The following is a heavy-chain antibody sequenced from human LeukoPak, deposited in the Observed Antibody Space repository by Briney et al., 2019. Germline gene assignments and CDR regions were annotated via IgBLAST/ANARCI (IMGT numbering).Heavy chain of an antibody. V-gene: IGHV1-18*01. J-gene: IGHJ4*02. CDR3: ARDRVYSGYEWSWGY. Sequence: SSVKVSFKASGYTFTSYVISGVRQAPGQGLEWMGWISAYKGNTNYAQKLQGRVTMTTDTSTSTAYMEVRSLRSDDAAVYYCARDRVYSGYEWSWGYWGQGTLVTVSS. D-gene: IGHD5-12*01. CDR2: ISAYKGNT. CDR1: GYTFTSYV.